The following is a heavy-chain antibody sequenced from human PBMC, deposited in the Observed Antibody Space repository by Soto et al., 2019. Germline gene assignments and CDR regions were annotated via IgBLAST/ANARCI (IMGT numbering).Heavy chain of an antibody. CDR2: IYSGGST. J-gene: IGHJ6*02. Sequence: EVQLVESGGGLVQPGGSLRLSCAASGFTVSSNYMSWVRQAPGKGLEWVSVIYSGGSTYYADSVKGRFTISRANSKNTLYLQRNSLRAEDTAVYYWARDRIPTGMDVWGQGTTVTVS. CDR3: ARDRIPTGMDV. CDR1: GFTVSSNY. V-gene: IGHV3-66*01.